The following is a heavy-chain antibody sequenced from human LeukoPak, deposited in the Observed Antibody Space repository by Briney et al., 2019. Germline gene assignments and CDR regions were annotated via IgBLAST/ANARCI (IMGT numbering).Heavy chain of an antibody. Sequence: SETLSLTCAVSGGSISSSNWWSWVRQPPGKGLEWIGEIYHSGSTNYNPSLKSRVTISVDKSKNQFSLKLSSVTAADTAVYYCTREPRDCYGSANYGFDYWGQGTLVTVSS. CDR3: TREPRDCYGSANYGFDY. CDR2: IYHSGST. CDR1: GGSISSSNW. J-gene: IGHJ4*02. D-gene: IGHD3-10*01. V-gene: IGHV4-4*02.